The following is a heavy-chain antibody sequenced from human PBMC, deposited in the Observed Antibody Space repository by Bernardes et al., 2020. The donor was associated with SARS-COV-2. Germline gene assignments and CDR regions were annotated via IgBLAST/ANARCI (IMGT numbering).Heavy chain of an antibody. Sequence: GGSLRLSCAASGFTFSSYWMSWVRQAPGKGLEWVANIKQDGSEKYYVDSVKGRFTISRDNAKNALYLQMNNLRAEATAVYYGARETSVWFGGLLNWFDPGGQGTLVTGSS. D-gene: IGHD3-10*01. V-gene: IGHV3-7*05. J-gene: IGHJ5*02. CDR3: ARETSVWFGGLLNWFDP. CDR1: GFTFSSYW. CDR2: IKQDGSEK.